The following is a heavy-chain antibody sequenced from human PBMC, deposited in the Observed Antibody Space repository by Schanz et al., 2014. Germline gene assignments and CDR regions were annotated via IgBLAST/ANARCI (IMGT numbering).Heavy chain of an antibody. Sequence: QVQLVQSGAEVKKPGASVKVYCKASGYTFTTYYLHWVRQAPGQGLEWMGIINPTGGSTTYAEKFLGRVTMTSDTSTSTVYMELSRLRSEDMAVYYCVRAPHYGSGRHLDYWGQGPLVTVSS. CDR3: VRAPHYGSGRHLDY. CDR1: GYTFTTYY. V-gene: IGHV1-46*03. J-gene: IGHJ4*02. D-gene: IGHD3-10*01. CDR2: INPTGGST.